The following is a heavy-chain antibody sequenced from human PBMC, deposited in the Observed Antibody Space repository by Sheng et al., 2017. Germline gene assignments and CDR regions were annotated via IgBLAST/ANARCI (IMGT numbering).Heavy chain of an antibody. CDR1: GYNFIDYH. Sequence: QVQLVQSGTEVKNLGASVKVSCKASGYNFIDYHMDWVRQAPGQGLEWLGWINPKSGDTKIAQKFQGRVTLTRDTSINTANIELNRLKSDDTAVYYCARERDAGSYYSFAYWGQG. J-gene: IGHJ4*02. CDR2: INPKSGDT. D-gene: IGHD1-26*01. CDR3: ARERDAGSYYSFAY. V-gene: IGHV1-2*02.